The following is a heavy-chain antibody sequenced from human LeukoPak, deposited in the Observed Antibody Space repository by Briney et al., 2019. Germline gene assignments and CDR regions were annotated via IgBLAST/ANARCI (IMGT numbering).Heavy chain of an antibody. Sequence: SETLSLTCAVSGVSFSGYYWSWIRQPPGKGLEWIGEIKHSGIIHYNPSLKSRVTISVDTSKNQFSLKLSSVTAADTAVYYCARQDYSSTSPNWFDPWGQGTLVTVSS. CDR3: ARQDYSSTSPNWFDP. V-gene: IGHV4-34*01. J-gene: IGHJ5*02. D-gene: IGHD2-2*01. CDR1: GVSFSGYY. CDR2: IKHSGII.